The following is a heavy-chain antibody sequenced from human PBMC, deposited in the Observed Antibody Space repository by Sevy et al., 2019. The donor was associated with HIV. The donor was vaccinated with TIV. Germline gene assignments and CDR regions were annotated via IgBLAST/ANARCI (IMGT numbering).Heavy chain of an antibody. CDR1: GFTFRDYS. D-gene: IGHD3-22*01. V-gene: IGHV3-21*06. CDR2: ISSASSYR. J-gene: IGHJ4*02. CDR3: TRVDYYDTSASQY. Sequence: GESLKISCAASGFTFRDYSMNWVRQAPGQGLEWVSSISSASSYRKYGDSVKGRFTISRDNAKNLLYLDLNSLRVEDTAVYYCTRVDYYDTSASQYWGQGTLVTVSS.